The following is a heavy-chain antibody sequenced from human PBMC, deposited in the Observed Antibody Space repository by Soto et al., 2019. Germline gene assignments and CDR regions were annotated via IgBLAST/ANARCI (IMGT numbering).Heavy chain of an antibody. J-gene: IGHJ6*02. CDR2: IIPIFGTA. CDR1: GGTFSSYA. CDR3: AREDCSSTRCSIGDYFYYGMDV. D-gene: IGHD2-2*01. Sequence: SVKVSCKASGGTFSSYAISWVRQAPGQGLEWMGGIIPIFGTANYAQKFQGRVTITADKSTSTAYMELSSLRSEDTAVYYCAREDCSSTRCSIGDYFYYGMDVSGHVTSVPVSS. V-gene: IGHV1-69*06.